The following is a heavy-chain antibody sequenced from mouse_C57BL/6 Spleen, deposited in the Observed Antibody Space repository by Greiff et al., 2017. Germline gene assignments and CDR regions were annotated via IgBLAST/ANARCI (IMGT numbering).Heavy chain of an antibody. J-gene: IGHJ4*01. V-gene: IGHV5-4*01. CDR1: GFTFSSYA. CDR3: AREGTTVVADAMDY. Sequence: EVKLVESGGGLVKPGGSLKLSCAASGFTFSSYAMSWVRQTPEKRLEWVETISDGGSYTYYPDNVKGRFTISRDNAKNNLYLQMSHLKSEDTAMYYCAREGTTVVADAMDYWGQGTSVTVSS. D-gene: IGHD1-1*01. CDR2: ISDGGSYT.